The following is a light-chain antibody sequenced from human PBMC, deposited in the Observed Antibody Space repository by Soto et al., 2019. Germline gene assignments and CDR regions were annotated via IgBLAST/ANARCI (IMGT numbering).Light chain of an antibody. J-gene: IGKJ5*01. CDR2: GAS. V-gene: IGKV3-15*01. CDR3: QQYNNWSRIT. CDR1: QSVSSN. Sequence: EIVMTQSPATLSVSPGERATLSCRASQSVSSNLAWYQQKPGQAPRLLIYGASTRATGIPARFSGSGSGTEFTLTISSLQSEDFAVYYCQQYNNWSRITFGQGIRLEIK.